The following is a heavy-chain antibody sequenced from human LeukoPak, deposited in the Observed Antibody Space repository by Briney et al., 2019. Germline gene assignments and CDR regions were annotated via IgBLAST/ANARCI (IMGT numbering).Heavy chain of an antibody. CDR2: VRAKTDGGTI. J-gene: IGHJ4*02. Sequence: GGSLRLSCAVSGFTFTNAWMNWVRQAPGKGLEWVGRVRAKTDGGTIEYAAPVKGRFSISRDDSTDTVYLQMNSLKSEDTAVYYCAADTPVPLARVDYWGQGALVTVSS. V-gene: IGHV3-15*01. CDR1: GFTFTNAW. CDR3: AADTPVPLARVDY. D-gene: IGHD2/OR15-2a*01.